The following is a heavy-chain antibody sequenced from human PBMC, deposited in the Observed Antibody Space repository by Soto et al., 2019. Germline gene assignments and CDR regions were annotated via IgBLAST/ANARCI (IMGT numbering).Heavy chain of an antibody. Sequence: SETLSLTCTVSGSSISSGGYYWSWIRQHPGKGLEWIGYIYYSGSTYYNPSLKSRVTISVDTSKNQFSLKLSSVTAADTAVYYCARGGPTYYYGMDVWGQGTTVTVSS. D-gene: IGHD3-10*01. CDR1: GSSISSGGYY. V-gene: IGHV4-31*03. CDR3: ARGGPTYYYGMDV. CDR2: IYYSGST. J-gene: IGHJ6*02.